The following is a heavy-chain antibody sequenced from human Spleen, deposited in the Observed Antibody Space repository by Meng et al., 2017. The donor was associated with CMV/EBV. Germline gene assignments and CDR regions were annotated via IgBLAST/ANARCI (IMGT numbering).Heavy chain of an antibody. J-gene: IGHJ4*02. Sequence: QVLLQDSAPGLVKPSPTLSLTCTVSGDSISIYYWTSSRQPAGKGLEWIGRIYSGGTINYNRSLKSRVSMSVDTSKNQFSLKLSSVTAADTAVYHCARGYGEIDYWGQGALVTVSS. CDR3: ARGYGEIDY. D-gene: IGHD4-17*01. CDR2: IYSGGTI. CDR1: GDSISIYY. V-gene: IGHV4-4*07.